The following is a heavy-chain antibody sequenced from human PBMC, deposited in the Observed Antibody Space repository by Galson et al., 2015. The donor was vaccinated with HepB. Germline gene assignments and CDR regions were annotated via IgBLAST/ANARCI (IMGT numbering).Heavy chain of an antibody. J-gene: IGHJ4*02. D-gene: IGHD1-26*01. Sequence: LRLSCAASGFTFSSYAMHWVRQAPGKGLEWVAVISYDGSNKYYAGSVKGRFTISRDNSKNTLYLQMNSLRAEDTAVYYCARDSQRGMGATSYFDYWGQGTLVTVSS. CDR2: ISYDGSNK. CDR3: ARDSQRGMGATSYFDY. V-gene: IGHV3-30*04. CDR1: GFTFSSYA.